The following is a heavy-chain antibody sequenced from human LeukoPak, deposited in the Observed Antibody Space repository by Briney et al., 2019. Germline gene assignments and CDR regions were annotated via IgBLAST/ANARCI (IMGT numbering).Heavy chain of an antibody. CDR3: AKDFRDFGDSAAPDS. CDR2: IAHDERNK. D-gene: IGHD4-17*01. V-gene: IGHV3-30*18. CDR1: GSTFSSYG. J-gene: IGHJ4*02. Sequence: GRSLRLSCVVSGSTFSSYGMHWVRQAPGKGLEWVAVIAHDERNKYYVGSVKGRFTISRDNSKNTLYLQMNSLRAEDTAVYYCAKDFRDFGDSAAPDSWGQGTLVTVSS.